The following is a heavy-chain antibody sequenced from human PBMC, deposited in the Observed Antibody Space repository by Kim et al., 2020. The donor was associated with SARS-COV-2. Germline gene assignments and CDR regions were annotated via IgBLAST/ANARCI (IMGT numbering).Heavy chain of an antibody. CDR3: ARSSTSGNRYFDY. CDR2: IYYSGNT. CDR1: GGSISNYY. V-gene: IGHV4-59*13. D-gene: IGHD2-2*01. J-gene: IGHJ4*02. Sequence: SETLSLTCTVSGGSISNYYWSWIRQPPGKGLEWIGYIYYSGNTNYNPSLKSRVTIAVDTSKNQCSLELSSVTAADTALYYCARSSTSGNRYFDYWGQGDLVTVSS.